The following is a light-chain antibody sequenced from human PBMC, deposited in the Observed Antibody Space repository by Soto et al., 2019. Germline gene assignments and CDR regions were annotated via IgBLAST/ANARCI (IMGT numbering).Light chain of an antibody. CDR3: QVWDSSVV. CDR1: NIGSKN. V-gene: IGLV3-9*01. CDR2: RDS. Sequence: SYELTQPLSVSVALGQTARITCGGNNIGSKNVHWYQQKPGQAPVLVIYRDSNRPSGILERFSGSNSGNTATLTISRAQAGDEADYYCQVWDSSVVFGGGTKLTVL. J-gene: IGLJ2*01.